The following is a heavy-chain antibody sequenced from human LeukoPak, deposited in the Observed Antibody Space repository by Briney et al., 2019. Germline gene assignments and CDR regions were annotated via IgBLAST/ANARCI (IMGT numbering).Heavy chain of an antibody. CDR2: ISGDAVNT. Sequence: PGGSLRLSCAASGFTFDEYAMHWVRQAPGKGLEWVSLISGDAVNTYYADSVKGRFTISRDNSKDSLYLQMNGLRTEDTALYYCAKDLGPTGAGWFDPWGQGMLVTVSS. J-gene: IGHJ5*02. D-gene: IGHD1-14*01. CDR3: AKDLGPTGAGWFDP. V-gene: IGHV3-43*02. CDR1: GFTFDEYA.